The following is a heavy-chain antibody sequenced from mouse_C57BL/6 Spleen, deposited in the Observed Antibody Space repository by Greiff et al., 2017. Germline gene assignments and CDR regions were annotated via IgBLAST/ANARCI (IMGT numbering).Heavy chain of an antibody. CDR1: GYTFTSYW. Sequence: DVQLQESGTVLARPGASVKMSCKTSGYTFTSYWMHWVKQRPGQGLEWIGAIYPGNSDTSYNQKFKGKAKLTAVTSASTAYMELSSLTNEDSAVYYCTTTVVAHWYFDVWGTGTTVTVSS. V-gene: IGHV1-5*01. J-gene: IGHJ1*03. CDR3: TTTVVAHWYFDV. D-gene: IGHD1-1*01. CDR2: IYPGNSDT.